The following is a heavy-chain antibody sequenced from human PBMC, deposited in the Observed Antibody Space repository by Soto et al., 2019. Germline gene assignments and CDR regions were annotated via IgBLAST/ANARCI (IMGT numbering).Heavy chain of an antibody. CDR3: AKDLVLVLYYYYGMDV. J-gene: IGHJ6*02. D-gene: IGHD3-10*01. CDR1: GFTFSSYA. CDR2: ISGSGGST. Sequence: EVQLLESGGGLVQPGGSLRLSCAASGFTFSSYAMSWVRQAPGKGLEWVSAISGSGGSTYYADSVKGRFTISRDNSKNTLYLQMNSLRAEDTAVYYCAKDLVLVLYYYYGMDVWGQGTTVTVSS. V-gene: IGHV3-23*01.